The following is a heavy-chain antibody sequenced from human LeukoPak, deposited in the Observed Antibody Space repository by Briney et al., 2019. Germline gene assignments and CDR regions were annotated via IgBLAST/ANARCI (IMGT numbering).Heavy chain of an antibody. CDR2: IVPKFGST. CDR3: ATDNLAPSGVKYFQV. V-gene: IGHV1-69*05. CDR1: GSTSSFYA. Sequence: VASVKVSCKASGSTSSFYAINWVRQAPGQGLEWMGGIVPKFGSTNYAQKFHDRLSITTDDSTSAAYMELSSLEAEDAAVYYCATDNLAPSGVKYFQVWGPGTLVTVSS. J-gene: IGHJ1*01. D-gene: IGHD3-16*02.